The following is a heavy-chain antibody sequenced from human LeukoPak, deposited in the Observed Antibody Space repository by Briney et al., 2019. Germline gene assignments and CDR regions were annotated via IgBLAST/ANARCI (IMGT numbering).Heavy chain of an antibody. D-gene: IGHD4-17*01. CDR1: GYSISSGYY. Sequence: SETLSLTCTVSGYSISSGYYWGWIRQPPGKGLEWIGYIYYSGSTNYNPSLKSRVTISVDTSKNQFSLKLSSVTAADTAVYYCAREGSLRCFDYWGQGTLVTVSS. CDR3: AREGSLRCFDY. J-gene: IGHJ4*02. V-gene: IGHV4-38-2*02. CDR2: IYYSGST.